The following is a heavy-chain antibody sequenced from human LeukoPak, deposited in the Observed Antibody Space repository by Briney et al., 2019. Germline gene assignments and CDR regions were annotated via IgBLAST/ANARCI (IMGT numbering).Heavy chain of an antibody. V-gene: IGHV4-34*01. CDR2: INHSGST. Sequence: SETLSLTCAVYGGSFSGYYWSWIRQPPGKWLEWIGEINHSGSTNYNPSLKSRVTISVDTSKNQFSLKLSSVTAADTAVYYCARGTATNNCDYWGQGTLVTVSS. D-gene: IGHD4-11*01. CDR1: GGSFSGYY. J-gene: IGHJ4*02. CDR3: ARGTATNNCDY.